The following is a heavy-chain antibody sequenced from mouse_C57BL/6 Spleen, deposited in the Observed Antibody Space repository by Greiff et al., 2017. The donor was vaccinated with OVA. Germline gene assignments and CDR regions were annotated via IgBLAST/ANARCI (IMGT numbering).Heavy chain of an antibody. V-gene: IGHV1-22*01. CDR2: INPNNGGT. J-gene: IGHJ2*01. CDR3: ARSEGIYDGYRYYFDY. Sequence: VQLQQSGPELVKPGASVKMSCKASGYTFTDYNMHWVKQSHGKSLEWIGYINPNNGGTSYNPKFKGKATLTVHKSSSTAYMELRSLTSEDSAVYYCARSEGIYDGYRYYFDYWGQGTTLTVSS. D-gene: IGHD2-3*01. CDR1: GYTFTDYN.